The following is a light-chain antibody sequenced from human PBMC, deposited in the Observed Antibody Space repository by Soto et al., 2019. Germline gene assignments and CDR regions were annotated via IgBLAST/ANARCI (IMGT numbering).Light chain of an antibody. J-gene: IGLJ1*01. V-gene: IGLV2-14*01. CDR2: EVS. Sequence: QSVLPQPASVSGSPGQSITISCTGTSSDVGDYSYVSWYQQHPGKAPKLMIYEVSNRPSGVSNRFSGSKSGNTASLTISGLQAEDEADYYCSSYTSSNTYVFGTGTKVTVL. CDR3: SSYTSSNTYV. CDR1: SSDVGDYSY.